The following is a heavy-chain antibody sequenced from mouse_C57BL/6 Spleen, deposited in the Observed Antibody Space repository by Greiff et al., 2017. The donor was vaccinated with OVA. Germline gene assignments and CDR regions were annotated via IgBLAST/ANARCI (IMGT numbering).Heavy chain of an antibody. J-gene: IGHJ4*01. Sequence: LVESGAELVRPGASVKLSCTASGFNIKDDYMHWVKQRPEQGLEWIGWIDPENGDTEYASKFQGKATITADTSSNTAYLQLSSLTSEDTAVYYCTTSYYSNQGYAMDYWGQGTSVTVAS. V-gene: IGHV14-4*01. D-gene: IGHD2-5*01. CDR1: GFNIKDDY. CDR3: TTSYYSNQGYAMDY. CDR2: IDPENGDT.